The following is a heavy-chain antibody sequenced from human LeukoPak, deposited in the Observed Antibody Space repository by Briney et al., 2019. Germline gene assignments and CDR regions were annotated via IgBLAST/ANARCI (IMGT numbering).Heavy chain of an antibody. CDR3: AREEYYYDSSGYYRGDAFDI. V-gene: IGHV1-18*01. CDR2: ISAYNGNT. D-gene: IGHD3-22*01. J-gene: IGHJ3*02. CDR1: GYTFTSYG. Sequence: ASVKVSCKASGYTFTSYGISWVRQAPGQGLEWMGWISAYNGNTNYAQKPQGRVTMTTDTSTSTAYMELRSLRSDDTAVYYCAREEYYYDSSGYYRGDAFDIWGQGTMVTVSS.